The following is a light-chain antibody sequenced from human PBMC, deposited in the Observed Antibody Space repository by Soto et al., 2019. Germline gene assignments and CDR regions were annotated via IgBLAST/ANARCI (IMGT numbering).Light chain of an antibody. CDR2: MGS. V-gene: IGKV2-28*01. CDR3: MQTLQSRT. CDR1: QSLLHSNGNIY. Sequence: DIVVTQSPLSLPVTPGEPASISCRSSQSLLHSNGNIYLDWYLQKPGQSPQVLIYMGSNRASGVPDRFSGSGSGTDFTLKISRVEAEDVGVYYRMQTLQSRTFGPGTKVEIK. J-gene: IGKJ3*01.